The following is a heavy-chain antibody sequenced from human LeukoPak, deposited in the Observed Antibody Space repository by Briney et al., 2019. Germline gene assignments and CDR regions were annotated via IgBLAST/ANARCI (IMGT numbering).Heavy chain of an antibody. D-gene: IGHD4-23*01. CDR3: ASQTTVVKPYYYYYMDV. CDR2: IIPIFGTA. J-gene: IGHJ6*03. Sequence: ASVKVSCKASGGTFSSYAIIWVRQAPGQGLEWMGGIIPIFGTANYAQKFQGRVTITADESTSTAYMELSSLRSEDTAVYYCASQTTVVKPYYYYYMDVWGKGTTVTVSS. V-gene: IGHV1-69*13. CDR1: GGTFSSYA.